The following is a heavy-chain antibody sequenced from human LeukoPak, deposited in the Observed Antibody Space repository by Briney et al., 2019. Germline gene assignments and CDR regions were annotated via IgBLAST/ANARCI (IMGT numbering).Heavy chain of an antibody. Sequence: SETLSLTCTVSGGSISSYYWSWIRQPAGKGLEWIGRIYTSGSTNYNPSLKSRVTMSVDTSKNQFSLKLSSVTAADTAVYYCARDKAPGYSSGWYDDYYYYMDVWGKGTTVTVSS. CDR1: GGSISSYY. D-gene: IGHD6-19*01. J-gene: IGHJ6*03. CDR2: IYTSGST. V-gene: IGHV4-4*07. CDR3: ARDKAPGYSSGWYDDYYYYMDV.